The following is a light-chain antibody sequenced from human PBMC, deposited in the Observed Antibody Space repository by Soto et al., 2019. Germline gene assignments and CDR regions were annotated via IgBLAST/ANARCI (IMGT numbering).Light chain of an antibody. Sequence: DIQMTQSPSTLSASVGDRVTITCRASQSVSTWLAWYQQKPAKAPKILIHDASSLESGVPSRFSGSASGTEFTLIISSLQAEDFATYYCQQYNTFPYTFGQGTKLEIK. CDR1: QSVSTW. J-gene: IGKJ2*01. V-gene: IGKV1-5*01. CDR2: DAS. CDR3: QQYNTFPYT.